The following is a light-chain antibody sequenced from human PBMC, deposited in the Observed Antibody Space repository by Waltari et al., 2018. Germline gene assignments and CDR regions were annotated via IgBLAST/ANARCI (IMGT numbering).Light chain of an antibody. CDR3: QQYYSYPYT. V-gene: IGKV1-8*01. CDR2: AAA. CDR1: QGISIY. Sequence: AIRMTQSPSSFSAATGDRVTITCRASQGISIYLAWYQQKPGKAPKILIYAAATLQSGVPARFSGSGSGTDFTLTISCLQSEDFATYYCQQYYSYPYTFGQGTKLEIK. J-gene: IGKJ2*01.